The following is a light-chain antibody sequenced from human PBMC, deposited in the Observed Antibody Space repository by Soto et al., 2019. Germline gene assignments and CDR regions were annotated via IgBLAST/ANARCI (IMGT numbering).Light chain of an antibody. Sequence: QSALTQPASVSGSPGQSITISCTGTSSDVGGYNYVLWYQQHPGKAPKLMVYYVSNRPSGVSNRFSGSKSGNTASLTISGLQAEDEADYYCSSYTSSSVVFGGGTKVTVL. CDR2: YVS. CDR1: SSDVGGYNY. CDR3: SSYTSSSVV. J-gene: IGLJ2*01. V-gene: IGLV2-14*01.